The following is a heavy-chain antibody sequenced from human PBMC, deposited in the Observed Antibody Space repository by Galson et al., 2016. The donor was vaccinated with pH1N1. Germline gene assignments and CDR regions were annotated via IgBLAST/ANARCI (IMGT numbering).Heavy chain of an antibody. CDR3: ARTRIESFGYRPDAFDV. Sequence: QSGAEVKKPGESLKISCKGSGYNFTRHWIGWVRQMPGKGLEWMGIIFPGDSDTTYSPSFQGQVTISADKSISTAYVQWHSLKDSDTAMYYCARTRIESFGYRPDAFDVWGQGTMVIVSS. CDR2: IFPGDSDT. V-gene: IGHV5-51*03. J-gene: IGHJ3*01. D-gene: IGHD3-16*02. CDR1: GYNFTRHW.